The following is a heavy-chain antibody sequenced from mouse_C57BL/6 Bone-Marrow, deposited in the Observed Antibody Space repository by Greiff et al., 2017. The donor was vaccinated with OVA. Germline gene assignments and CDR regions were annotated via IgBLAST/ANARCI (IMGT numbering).Heavy chain of an antibody. J-gene: IGHJ2*01. CDR1: GYTFTSYW. CDR2: IDPSDSYT. Sequence: VQLQQPGAELVRPGTSVKLSCKASGYTFTSYWMHWVKQRPGQGLEWIGVIDPSDSYTNYNQKFKGKATLTVDTSSSTAYMQLSSLTSEDSAVYYCARGVTTVRYFDYWGQGTTLTVSS. V-gene: IGHV1-59*01. CDR3: ARGVTTVRYFDY. D-gene: IGHD2-2*01.